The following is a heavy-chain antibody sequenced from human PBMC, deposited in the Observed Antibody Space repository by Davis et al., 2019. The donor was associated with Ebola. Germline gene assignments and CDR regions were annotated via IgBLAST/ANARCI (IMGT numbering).Heavy chain of an antibody. CDR1: GFTAGDFA. J-gene: IGHJ4*02. CDR3: ARGGWSAMIVDY. V-gene: IGHV3-7*01. Sequence: GESLKISCAASGFTAGDFAMMWVRQAPGKGLEWLANIKQDGSEKYYVDSVKGRFTISRDNARTSLYLQMNSLRAEDTAVYYCARGGWSAMIVDYWGQGTLVTVSS. D-gene: IGHD3-22*01. CDR2: IKQDGSEK.